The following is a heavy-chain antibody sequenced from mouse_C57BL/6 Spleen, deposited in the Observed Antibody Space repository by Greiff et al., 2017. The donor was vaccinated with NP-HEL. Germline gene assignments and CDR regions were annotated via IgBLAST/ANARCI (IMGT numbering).Heavy chain of an antibody. Sequence: QVQLQQSGAELVKPGASVKISCKASGYAFSSYWMNWVKQRPGKGLEWIGQIYPGDGDTNYNGKFKGKATLTADKSSSTAYMQLSSLTSEDSAVYFCARSGALYYGSSYPYFDYWGQGTTLTVSS. D-gene: IGHD1-1*01. V-gene: IGHV1-80*01. J-gene: IGHJ2*01. CDR3: ARSGALYYGSSYPYFDY. CDR1: GYAFSSYW. CDR2: IYPGDGDT.